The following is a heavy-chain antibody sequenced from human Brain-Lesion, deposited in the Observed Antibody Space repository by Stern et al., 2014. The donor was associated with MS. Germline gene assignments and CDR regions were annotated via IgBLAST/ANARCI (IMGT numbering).Heavy chain of an antibody. V-gene: IGHV2-26*01. CDR2: LFSSGET. Sequence: ESGPVLVKPTETLTLSCSVFGFSLTTAAMGLTCLRQPPGHALECFAHLFSSGETSSPTFPKSRLTISKGTSRSQVVLTMTNMDPVDTATYDGARMREYWSGGICFAGYYDYWGQGTLVTVSS. CDR1: GFSLTTAAMG. D-gene: IGHD2-15*01. J-gene: IGHJ4*02. CDR3: ARMREYWSGGICFAGYYDY.